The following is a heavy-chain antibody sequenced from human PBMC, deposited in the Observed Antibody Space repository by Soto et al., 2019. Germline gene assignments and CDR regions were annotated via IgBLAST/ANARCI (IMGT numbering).Heavy chain of an antibody. D-gene: IGHD2-2*01. J-gene: IGHJ5*02. CDR3: ARVRQYFSGTSCYLDP. Sequence: SETLSLTCTVSGGSIGSGDYYWSWIRQPPGKGLEWIGYINYSGSTYYSPSLKSRVTLSVDTSKNQISLKMNSVTAADTAVYYCARVRQYFSGTSCYLDPWGQGTLVTFSS. CDR2: INYSGST. CDR1: GGSIGSGDYY. V-gene: IGHV4-30-4*01.